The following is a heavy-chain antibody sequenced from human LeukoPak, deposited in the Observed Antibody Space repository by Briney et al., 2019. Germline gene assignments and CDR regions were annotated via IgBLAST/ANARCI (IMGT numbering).Heavy chain of an antibody. CDR1: GFTFSIYW. Sequence: GGSLRLSCAASGFTFSIYWMSWVRQAPGKGLQWVANIKQDGSAKYYVDSVKGRFTTSRDNAKTSLYLQMNSLRAEDTAVYYCARDTSSWYEGDTFDIWGQGTMVTVSS. CDR3: ARDTSSWYEGDTFDI. D-gene: IGHD6-13*01. CDR2: IKQDGSAK. J-gene: IGHJ3*02. V-gene: IGHV3-7*01.